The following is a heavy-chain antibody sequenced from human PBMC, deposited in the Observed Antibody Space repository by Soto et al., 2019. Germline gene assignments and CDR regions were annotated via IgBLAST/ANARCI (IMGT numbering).Heavy chain of an antibody. J-gene: IGHJ4*02. CDR1: GYTFTIYY. Sequence: ASVKVSCKASGYTFTIYYMHWVRQAPGQGLEWVGIINPSGGSTSYAQKFQGRVTMTRDTSTSTVYMELSSLRSEDTAVYYCARPGGPGGYFDYWGQGTLVTVSS. CDR3: ARPGGPGGYFDY. CDR2: INPSGGST. D-gene: IGHD3-22*01. V-gene: IGHV1-46*01.